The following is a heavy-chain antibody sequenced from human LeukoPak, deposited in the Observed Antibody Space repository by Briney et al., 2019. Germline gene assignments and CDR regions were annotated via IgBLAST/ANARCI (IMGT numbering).Heavy chain of an antibody. V-gene: IGHV4-31*03. CDR1: GDSISSGSYY. Sequence: SQTLSLTCTVSGDSISSGSYYWSWIRQHPGKGLEYIGNIYYSGSTYYNPSLKSRVTISVDTSKNQFSLKPNSVTAADTAVYYCARVHCTSASCPYYYGLDVWGQGTSVTVSS. J-gene: IGHJ6*02. D-gene: IGHD2-2*01. CDR2: IYYSGST. CDR3: ARVHCTSASCPYYYGLDV.